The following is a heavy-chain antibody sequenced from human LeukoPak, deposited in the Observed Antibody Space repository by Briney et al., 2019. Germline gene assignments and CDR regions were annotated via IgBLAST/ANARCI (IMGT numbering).Heavy chain of an antibody. V-gene: IGHV4-34*01. D-gene: IGHD7-27*01. CDR3: ARAPNWGTNY. J-gene: IGHJ4*02. CDR1: GGSFSGYY. Sequence: SETLSLTCAVYGGSFSGYYWSWIRQPPGKGLEWIGEINHNGSTNYNPSLKSRVTISVDTSKNQFSLKLSSVTAADTAVYYCARAPNWGTNYWGQGTLVTVSS. CDR2: INHNGST.